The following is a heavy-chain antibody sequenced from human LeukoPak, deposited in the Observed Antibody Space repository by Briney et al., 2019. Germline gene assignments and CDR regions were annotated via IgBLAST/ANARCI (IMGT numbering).Heavy chain of an antibody. CDR2: ISPYDGNT. D-gene: IGHD5-18*01. CDR3: ARDRQSGIQLSLDWFDP. V-gene: IGHV1-18*01. J-gene: IGHJ5*02. CDR1: GYTFTSYR. Sequence: GASVKVSCKASGYTFTSYRITWVRQAPGQGLEWMGWISPYDGNTNYAQKLQDRVTMTTHTSTTTAYMELRSLRSDDTAVYYCARDRQSGIQLSLDWFDPWGQGTLVTVSS.